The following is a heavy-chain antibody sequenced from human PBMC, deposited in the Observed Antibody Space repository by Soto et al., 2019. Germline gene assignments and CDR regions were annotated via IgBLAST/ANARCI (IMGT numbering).Heavy chain of an antibody. V-gene: IGHV4-39*01. J-gene: IGHJ6*02. CDR3: PRPSRAYYNYGLDV. CDR2: IYYSGST. Sequence: SETLSLTCTVSGGSISSSSYYWGWIRQPPGKGLEWIGSIYYSGSTYYNPSLKSRGTISVDTSKNQFSLKLSSVTAADTAVDCCPRPSRAYYNYGLDVWGQGTTLTVSS. CDR1: GGSISSSSYY.